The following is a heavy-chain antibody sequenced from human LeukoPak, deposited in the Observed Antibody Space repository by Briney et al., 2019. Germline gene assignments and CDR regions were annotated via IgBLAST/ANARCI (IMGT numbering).Heavy chain of an antibody. Sequence: SETLSLTCTVSGGSISSGGYYWSWIRQHPGKGLEWIGYIYYSGSTYYNPSLKSRVTISVDTSKNQFSLKLSSVTAADTAVYYCARAVRDYDSSGYFDYWGQGTLVTVSS. D-gene: IGHD3-22*01. J-gene: IGHJ4*02. CDR3: ARAVRDYDSSGYFDY. CDR1: GGSISSGGYY. CDR2: IYYSGST. V-gene: IGHV4-31*03.